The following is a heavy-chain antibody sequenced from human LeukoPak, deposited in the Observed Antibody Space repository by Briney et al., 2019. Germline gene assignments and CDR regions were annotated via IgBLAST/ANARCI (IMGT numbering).Heavy chain of an antibody. Sequence: PGGSLRLSCAASGFTFSSYAMSWVRQAPGKGLEGVSAISGSGGSTYYADSVKGRFTISRDNSKNTLDLQMNSLRAEDTAVYYCAKDWYNWFDPWGQGTLVTVSS. V-gene: IGHV3-23*01. CDR2: ISGSGGST. J-gene: IGHJ5*02. CDR3: AKDWYNWFDP. D-gene: IGHD1-14*01. CDR1: GFTFSSYA.